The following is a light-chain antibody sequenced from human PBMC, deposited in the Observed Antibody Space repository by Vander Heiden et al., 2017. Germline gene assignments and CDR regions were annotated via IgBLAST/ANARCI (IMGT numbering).Light chain of an antibody. Sequence: QSALTQPASVSGSPGQSITISCPGTRSDVGGYNYVSWYQQHPGKAPKLMIYEVSKRPAGGANRFSGTKSGNTASLTIAGLQAEDEADYYCSSYTSSSTLGVFGGGTKLTVL. V-gene: IGLV2-14*01. J-gene: IGLJ2*01. CDR2: EVS. CDR1: RSDVGGYNY. CDR3: SSYTSSSTLGV.